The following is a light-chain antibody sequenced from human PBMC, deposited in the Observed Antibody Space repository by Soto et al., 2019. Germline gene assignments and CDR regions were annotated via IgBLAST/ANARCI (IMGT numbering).Light chain of an antibody. CDR1: QSISSW. CDR3: QQYYT. CDR2: DAS. Sequence: DIQMTQSPSTLSASVGDRVTITCRASQSISSWLAWYQQKPGKAPKLLIYDASSLESGVPSRFSGSGSGTEFTLTISSLQPDDFATYYCQQYYTFGPGTKVDIK. V-gene: IGKV1-5*01. J-gene: IGKJ3*01.